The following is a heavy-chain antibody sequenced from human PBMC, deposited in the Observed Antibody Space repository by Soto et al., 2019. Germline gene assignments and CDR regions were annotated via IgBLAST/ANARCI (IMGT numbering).Heavy chain of an antibody. Sequence: GGSLRLSCAASGFTFSSYGMHWVRQAPGKGLEWVAVISYDGSNKYYADSVKGRFTISRDNSKNTLYLQMNSLRAEDTAVYYCAKEGFITGTTSYYYYYMDVWGKGTTVTVSS. CDR1: GFTFSSYG. D-gene: IGHD1-7*01. J-gene: IGHJ6*03. CDR2: ISYDGSNK. V-gene: IGHV3-30*18. CDR3: AKEGFITGTTSYYYYYMDV.